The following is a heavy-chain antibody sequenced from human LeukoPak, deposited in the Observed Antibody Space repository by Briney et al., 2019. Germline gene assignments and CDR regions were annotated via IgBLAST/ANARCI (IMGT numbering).Heavy chain of an antibody. V-gene: IGHV3-23*01. D-gene: IGHD5-18*01. CDR2: ISDSGAST. CDR1: GFTFSNYA. Sequence: GGSLRLSCAASGFTFSNYAMSWVRQAPGKGLEWVSPISDSGASTYYADSVKGRFTISRDNSKNTLYLQMNSLRGEDTAVYYCAKGGRGYSYGSLDYWGQGTLVTVSS. CDR3: AKGGRGYSYGSLDY. J-gene: IGHJ4*02.